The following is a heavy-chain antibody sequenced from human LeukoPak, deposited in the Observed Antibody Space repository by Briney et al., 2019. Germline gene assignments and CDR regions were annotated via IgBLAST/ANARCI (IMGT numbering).Heavy chain of an antibody. D-gene: IGHD3-22*01. CDR3: ARDRASSGYYFDI. CDR1: GYTNTSYY. V-gene: IGHV1-46*01. Sequence: ASVKVSCKASGYTNTSYYMHWVRQAPGQGLEWMGIINPSGGSTNYAQKFQGRVTMTRDTSTSTVYMELSSLRSEDTAVYYCARDRASSGYYFDIWGQGTMVTVSS. J-gene: IGHJ3*02. CDR2: INPSGGST.